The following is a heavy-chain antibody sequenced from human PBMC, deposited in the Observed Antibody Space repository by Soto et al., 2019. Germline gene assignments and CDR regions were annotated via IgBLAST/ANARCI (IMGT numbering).Heavy chain of an antibody. CDR3: AAYFPPPLHTSCWYYYYGMDF. D-gene: IGHD2-2*01. CDR1: GFTFTSSA. Sequence: ASVKVSCKASGFTFTSSAVQWVRQARGQSLEWIGWIVVGSGNTNYAQKFQERVTITRDMSTSTAYMELSSLRSEDTAVYYCAAYFPPPLHTSCWYYYYGMDFWRQGTTVTVSS. CDR2: IVVGSGNT. J-gene: IGHJ6*02. V-gene: IGHV1-58*01.